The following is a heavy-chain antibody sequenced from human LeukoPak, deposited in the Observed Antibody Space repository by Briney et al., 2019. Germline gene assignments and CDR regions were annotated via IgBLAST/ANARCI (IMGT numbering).Heavy chain of an antibody. J-gene: IGHJ6*02. Sequence: GGSLRLSCAAPGFTFSDYYMSWIRQAPGKGLEWVSYISSSGSTIYYADSVKGRFTISRDNAKNSLYLQMNSLRAEDTAVYYCARDEKRQWLVDYYGMDVWGQGTTVTVSS. V-gene: IGHV3-11*01. CDR1: GFTFSDYY. CDR2: ISSSGSTI. D-gene: IGHD6-19*01. CDR3: ARDEKRQWLVDYYGMDV.